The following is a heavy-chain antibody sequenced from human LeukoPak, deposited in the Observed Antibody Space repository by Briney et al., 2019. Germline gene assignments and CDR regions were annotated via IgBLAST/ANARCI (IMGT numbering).Heavy chain of an antibody. Sequence: PGGSLRLSCAASGFSFSRYAMSWVRQAPGKGLEWASAITDSGGSTYHADSVTGRFTISRDNSKNTLFLQMNSLRVEDTAVYYCAKGSSSSRPYYFDSWGQGTLVTVSS. CDR3: AKGSSSSRPYYFDS. D-gene: IGHD6-6*01. V-gene: IGHV3-23*01. CDR1: GFSFSRYA. J-gene: IGHJ4*02. CDR2: ITDSGGST.